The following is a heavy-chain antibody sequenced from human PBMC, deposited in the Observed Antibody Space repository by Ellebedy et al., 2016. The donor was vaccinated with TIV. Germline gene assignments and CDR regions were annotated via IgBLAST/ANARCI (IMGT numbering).Heavy chain of an antibody. CDR3: ARLPRSTVGVTGRFDS. D-gene: IGHD1-26*01. CDR1: GGSFIGYY. J-gene: IGHJ4*02. Sequence: MPSETLSLTCAAYGGSFIGYYWTWIRRHPGKGLEWIGEINHSGTTNYNPSLKSRVIVSVDTSKNQFSLKLSSLTAADTAVYYCARLPRSTVGVTGRFDSWGQGTLVTVSS. V-gene: IGHV4-34*01. CDR2: INHSGTT.